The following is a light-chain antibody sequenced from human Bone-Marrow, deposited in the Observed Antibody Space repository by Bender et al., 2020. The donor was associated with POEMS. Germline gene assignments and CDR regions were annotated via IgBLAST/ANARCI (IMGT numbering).Light chain of an antibody. CDR2: EVT. J-gene: IGLJ3*02. Sequence: QSALAQPPSVSGSLGQSVIISCTGTSSDVGSYHRVSWFQQSPGTGPKLIIYEVTKRPSGISKRFSGSKSGNTASLTISGLQAEDEADYYCCSYAGSRTWVFGGGTKLTVL. CDR1: SSDVGSYHR. V-gene: IGLV2-23*02. CDR3: CSYAGSRTWV.